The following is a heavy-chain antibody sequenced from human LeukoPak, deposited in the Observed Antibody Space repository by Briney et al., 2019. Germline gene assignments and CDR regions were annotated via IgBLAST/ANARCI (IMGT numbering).Heavy chain of an antibody. CDR2: INPTGGST. D-gene: IGHD3-9*01. J-gene: IGHJ3*02. V-gene: IGHV1-2*06. CDR3: ARGITPVRYFDWFTDAFDI. CDR1: GYIFTSYF. Sequence: GASVKVSCKASGYIFTSYFMHWVRQAPGQGLEWMGLINPTGGSTGYAQKFQGRVTMTRDTSISTAYMELSRLRSDDTAVYYCARGITPVRYFDWFTDAFDIWGQGTMVTVSS.